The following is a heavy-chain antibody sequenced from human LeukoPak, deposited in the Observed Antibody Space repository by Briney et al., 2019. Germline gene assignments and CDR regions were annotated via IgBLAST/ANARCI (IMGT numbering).Heavy chain of an antibody. CDR2: ISYDGSNK. CDR3: AKTLGAPAEYFHL. D-gene: IGHD3-10*01. Sequence: PGGSLRLSCAASGFTFSNYAMHCVRQAPGKGLEWVALISYDGSNKYYADSVKGRFTISRDNSKNTLYLQMNSLRAEDTAVYHCAKTLGAPAEYFHLWGQGTLVTVSS. V-gene: IGHV3-30*14. CDR1: GFTFSNYA. J-gene: IGHJ1*01.